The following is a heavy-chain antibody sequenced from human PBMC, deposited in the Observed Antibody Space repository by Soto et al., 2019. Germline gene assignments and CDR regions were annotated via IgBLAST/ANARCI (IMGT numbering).Heavy chain of an antibody. CDR2: IYPGDSDT. J-gene: IGHJ6*02. Sequence: PGESLKISCKGSGYSFTSYWIGWVRQMPGKGLEWMGIIYPGDSDTRYSPSFQGQVTISADKSISTAYLQWSSLKASDTAMYYCARQAVAGAYYYGMDVWGQGTTVTVSS. D-gene: IGHD6-19*01. CDR1: GYSFTSYW. CDR3: ARQAVAGAYYYGMDV. V-gene: IGHV5-51*01.